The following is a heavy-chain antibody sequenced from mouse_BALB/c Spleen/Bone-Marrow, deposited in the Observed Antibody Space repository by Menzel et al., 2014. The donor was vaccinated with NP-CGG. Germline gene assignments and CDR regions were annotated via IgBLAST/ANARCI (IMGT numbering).Heavy chain of an antibody. CDR3: ASRGGSSWFAY. CDR2: ISTYYGDA. V-gene: IGHV1S137*01. CDR1: GYTFXDYA. Sequence: VQLVESGAELVRPGVSVKISCKGSGYTFXDYAMHWVKQSHAKSLEWIGVISTYYGDASYNQKFKGKATMTVDKSSSTAYMELARLTSEDSAIYYCASRGGSSWFAYWGRGTLVTVSA. J-gene: IGHJ3*01.